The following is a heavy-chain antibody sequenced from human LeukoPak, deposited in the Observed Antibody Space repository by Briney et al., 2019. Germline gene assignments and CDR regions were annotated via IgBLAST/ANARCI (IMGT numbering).Heavy chain of an antibody. V-gene: IGHV4-59*01. CDR2: IYYSGST. Sequence: SETLSLTCTVSGGSISSYYWSWIRQPPGKGLEWIGYIYYSGSTNYNPSLKSRVTISVDTSKNQFSLKLSSVTAADTAVYYCARVAGSGYKYLDYWGQGSLVTVSS. J-gene: IGHJ4*02. CDR1: GGSISSYY. CDR3: ARVAGSGYKYLDY. D-gene: IGHD5-12*01.